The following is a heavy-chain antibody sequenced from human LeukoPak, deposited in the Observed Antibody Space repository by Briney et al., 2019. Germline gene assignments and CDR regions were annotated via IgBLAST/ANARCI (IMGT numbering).Heavy chain of an antibody. V-gene: IGHV3-23*01. CDR3: AKGLSASTGCGGN. Sequence: GGSLRLSYAASGFTFSSFAMTWGRQAPGKGLECVSSISSDGGRTHYADSVKGRFTISRDNSKSTLYLQMDSLRANDTAVYYCAKGLSASTGCGGNWGQGTPVTVSA. CDR1: GFTFSSFA. D-gene: IGHD1-14*01. J-gene: IGHJ4*02. CDR2: ISSDGGRT.